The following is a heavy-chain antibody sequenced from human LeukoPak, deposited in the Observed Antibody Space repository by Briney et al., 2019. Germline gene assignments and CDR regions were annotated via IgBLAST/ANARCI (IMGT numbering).Heavy chain of an antibody. CDR3: TAGMGAHDFDI. CDR1: GYTLNELS. D-gene: IGHD1-26*01. J-gene: IGHJ3*02. Sequence: ASVTVSCKVSGYTLNELSMHWVRQAPGKGLEWMGGLDPDDGETISAQKLQGRVTMTEDTSTDTAYMELSSLRSGDTAVYYCTAGMGAHDFDIWGQGTMVTVSS. CDR2: LDPDDGET. V-gene: IGHV1-24*01.